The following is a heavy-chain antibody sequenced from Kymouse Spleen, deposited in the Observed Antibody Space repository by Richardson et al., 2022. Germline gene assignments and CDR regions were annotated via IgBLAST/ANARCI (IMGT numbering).Heavy chain of an antibody. CDR3: ARGIAARGFDY. Sequence: QVQLQESGPGLVKPSETLSLTCTVSGGSISSYYWSWIRQPPGKGLEWIGYIYYSGSTNYNPSLKSRVTISVDTSKNQFSLKLSSVTAADTAVYYCARGIAARGFDYWGQGTLVTVSS. CDR1: GGSISSYY. J-gene: IGHJ4*02. CDR2: IYYSGST. D-gene: IGHD6-6*01. V-gene: IGHV4-59*01.